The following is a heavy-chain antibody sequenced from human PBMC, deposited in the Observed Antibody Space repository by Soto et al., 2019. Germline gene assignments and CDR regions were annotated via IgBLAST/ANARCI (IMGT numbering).Heavy chain of an antibody. CDR2: IYYSGST. D-gene: IGHD3-10*01. Sequence: TSETLSLTCTVSGGSISSGCYYWSWIRQHPGKGLEWIGYIYYSGSTYYNPSLKSRVTISVDTSKNQFSLKLSSVTAADTAVYYCARDTVRAYYYYGMDVWGQGTTVTVSS. CDR3: ARDTVRAYYYYGMDV. V-gene: IGHV4-31*03. CDR1: GGSISSGCYY. J-gene: IGHJ6*02.